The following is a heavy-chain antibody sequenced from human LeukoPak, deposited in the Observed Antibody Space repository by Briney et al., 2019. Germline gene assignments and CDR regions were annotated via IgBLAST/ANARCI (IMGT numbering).Heavy chain of an antibody. Sequence: PSETLSLTCAVYGGSFSGYYWSWIRQPPGKGLEWIGEINHSGSTNYNPSLKGRVTISVDTSKNQFSLKLSSVTAADTAVYYCARNEKYNWNYVYYYYYGMDVWGQGTTVTVSS. CDR3: ARNEKYNWNYVYYYYYGMDV. CDR1: GGSFSGYY. V-gene: IGHV4-34*01. D-gene: IGHD1-7*01. J-gene: IGHJ6*02. CDR2: INHSGST.